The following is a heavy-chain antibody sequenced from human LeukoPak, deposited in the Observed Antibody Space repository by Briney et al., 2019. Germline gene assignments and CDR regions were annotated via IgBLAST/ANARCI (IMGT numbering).Heavy chain of an antibody. Sequence: GGSLRLSCATSGFTFSTYGFHWVRQAPGKGLEWVADVSYDGSDKDYADSVKGRFTISRDNAKNSLYLQMNSLRAEDTAVYYCARGRKDCSSTSCYASKHYYYCMDVWGKGTTVTISS. J-gene: IGHJ6*03. D-gene: IGHD2-2*01. CDR1: GFTFSTYG. CDR3: ARGRKDCSSTSCYASKHYYYCMDV. V-gene: IGHV3-30*03. CDR2: VSYDGSDK.